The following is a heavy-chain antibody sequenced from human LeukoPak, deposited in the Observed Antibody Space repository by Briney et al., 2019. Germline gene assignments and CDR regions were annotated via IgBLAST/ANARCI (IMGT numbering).Heavy chain of an antibody. CDR1: GYTFTDYY. CDR3: ARANFLYCSSSTCLFDY. V-gene: IGHV1-2*02. D-gene: IGHD2-2*01. CDR2: INPNDGDT. J-gene: IGHJ4*02. Sequence: ASVKVACKASGYTFTDYYMHWVRQAPGQGFEWMGWINPNDGDTNYAQKFQGRVTMTRDTSISTAHMEVSRLRSDDTAVYYCARANFLYCSSSTCLFDYWGQGTLVTVSS.